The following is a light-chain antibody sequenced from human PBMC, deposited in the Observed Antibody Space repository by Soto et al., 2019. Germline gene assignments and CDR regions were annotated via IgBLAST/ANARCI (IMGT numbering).Light chain of an antibody. V-gene: IGLV2-11*01. CDR3: GAYAGRQRR. CDR2: DVS. CDR1: NTDVGNYNY. Sequence: QSALAQPRSVSGSPGQSVTISCTGTNTDVGNYNYVSWYQQRPGKAPQVIIFDVSKRPLRVPDRFSGSKSGNTASLTISGLQADDEAEYFCGAYAGRQRRFGGGTKLTVL. J-gene: IGLJ7*01.